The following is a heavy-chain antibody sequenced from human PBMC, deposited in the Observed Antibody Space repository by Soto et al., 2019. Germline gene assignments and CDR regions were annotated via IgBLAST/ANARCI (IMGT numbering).Heavy chain of an antibody. V-gene: IGHV4-34*01. CDR2: INHSGST. CDR3: ASGYCSGGSCYSNY. CDR1: GGSFSGYY. Sequence: SETLSLTCAVYGGSFSGYYWSWIRQPPGKGLEWIGEINHSGSTNYNPSLKSRVTISVDTSKNQFSLKLSSVTAADTSVYYCASGYCSGGSCYSNYWGQGTLVPVSS. J-gene: IGHJ4*02. D-gene: IGHD2-15*01.